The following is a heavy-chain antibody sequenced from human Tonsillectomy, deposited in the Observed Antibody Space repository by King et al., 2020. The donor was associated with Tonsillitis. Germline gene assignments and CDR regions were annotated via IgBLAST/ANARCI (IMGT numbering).Heavy chain of an antibody. V-gene: IGHV3-30*02. J-gene: IGHJ3*02. CDR2: IRYDGSNK. CDR1: GFTFSSYG. Sequence: VQLVESGGGVVQPGGSLRLSCAASGFTFSSYGMHWVRRAPGKGLEWVAFIRYDGSNKYYGDSVKGRFTISRDNSKNTLYLQMNSLRAEDTAVYYCAKDWRGSWYPYAFDIWGQGTMVTVSS. CDR3: AKDWRGSWYPYAFDI. D-gene: IGHD6-13*01.